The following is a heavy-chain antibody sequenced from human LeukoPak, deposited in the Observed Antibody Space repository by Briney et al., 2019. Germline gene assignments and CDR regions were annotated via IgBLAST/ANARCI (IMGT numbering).Heavy chain of an antibody. CDR3: ARHGSWEGPFDY. Sequence: SETLSLTCTVSGGSISSSSYYWGWIRQPPGKGLEWIGSIYYSGSTNYNPSLKSRVTISIDTSKIQFSLKLISVTAADTAVYYCARHGSWEGPFDYWGQGILVTVSS. V-gene: IGHV4-39*01. CDR2: IYYSGST. CDR1: GGSISSSSYY. J-gene: IGHJ4*02. D-gene: IGHD1-26*01.